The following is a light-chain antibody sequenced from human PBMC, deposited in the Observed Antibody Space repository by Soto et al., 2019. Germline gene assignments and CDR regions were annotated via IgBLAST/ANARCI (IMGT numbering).Light chain of an antibody. Sequence: ALTQPPSASGSPGQSVTISCTGTSSDVGGYNYVSWYQQHPGNAPKLMIYEVSKRPSGVPDRFSGPKSGNTASLTVSGLQPEDEADYYCSSYAGSNKSVFGTGTKVTVL. CDR2: EVS. V-gene: IGLV2-8*01. CDR1: SSDVGGYNY. CDR3: SSYAGSNKSV. J-gene: IGLJ1*01.